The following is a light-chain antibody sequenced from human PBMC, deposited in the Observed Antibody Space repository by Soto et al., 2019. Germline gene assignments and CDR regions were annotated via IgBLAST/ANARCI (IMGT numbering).Light chain of an antibody. Sequence: DIPMTQSPASLSSSIGDRVTITCQARQDISNYLNWYQQKPGKAPKLLFYDASNLETGVPSRFSGSGSGTDFTLTISSLQPEDIATYYCQQYDNLLFTFGPGTKLDFK. CDR1: QDISNY. V-gene: IGKV1-33*01. CDR3: QQYDNLLFT. CDR2: DAS. J-gene: IGKJ3*01.